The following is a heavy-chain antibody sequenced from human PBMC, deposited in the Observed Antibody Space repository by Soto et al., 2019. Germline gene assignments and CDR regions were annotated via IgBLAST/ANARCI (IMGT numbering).Heavy chain of an antibody. J-gene: IGHJ6*02. CDR3: ARDPSXXXMDV. CDR1: VGTFSSYA. CDR2: IIPIFGTA. V-gene: IGHV1-69*05. D-gene: IGHD1-26*01. Sequence: SVKVSCKASVGTFSSYAISWVRQAPGQGLEWMGGIIPIFGTANYAQKFQGRVTITRDTSASTAYMELSSLRSEDTAVYYCARDPSXXXMDVXGQGTTVTVSS.